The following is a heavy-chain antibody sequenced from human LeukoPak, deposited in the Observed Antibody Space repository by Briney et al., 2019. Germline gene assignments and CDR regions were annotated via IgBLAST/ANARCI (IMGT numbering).Heavy chain of an antibody. CDR3: ARMYSSGWSDY. J-gene: IGHJ4*02. D-gene: IGHD6-19*01. V-gene: IGHV4-39*07. Sequence: PSETLSLTCTVSGGSISSSSYYWGWIRQPPGKGLEWIGSIYYSGSTYYNPSLKSRVTISVDTSKNQFSLKLSSVTAADTAVYYCARMYSSGWSDYWGQGTLVTVSS. CDR2: IYYSGST. CDR1: GGSISSSSYY.